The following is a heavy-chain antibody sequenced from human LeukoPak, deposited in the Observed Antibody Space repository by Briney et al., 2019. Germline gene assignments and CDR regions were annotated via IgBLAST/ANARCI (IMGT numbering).Heavy chain of an antibody. CDR2: IKQDGSEK. CDR1: GFTFSSYW. Sequence: GGSLRLSCAASGFTFSSYWMSWVRQAPGKGLEWVANIKQDGSEKYYVDSVKGRFTISRDNAKNSLYLQMNSLRAEDTAVYYCAKLPIPGYCSSTSCSLMDYWGQGTLVTVSS. V-gene: IGHV3-7*01. D-gene: IGHD2-2*01. J-gene: IGHJ4*02. CDR3: AKLPIPGYCSSTSCSLMDY.